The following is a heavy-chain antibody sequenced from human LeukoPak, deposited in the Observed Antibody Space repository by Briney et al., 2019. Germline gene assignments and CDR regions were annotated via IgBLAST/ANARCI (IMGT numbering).Heavy chain of an antibody. CDR2: MNPNSGNT. D-gene: IGHD5-18*01. J-gene: IGHJ6*02. CDR3: ARAVDTAMVGYYYGMDV. V-gene: IGHV1-8*01. CDR1: GYTFTSYD. Sequence: ASVKVSCKASGYTFTSYDINWVRQATGQGLEWMGWMNPNSGNTGYAQKFQGRVTMTRNTSISTAYMELSSLRSEDTAVYYCARAVDTAMVGYYYGMDVWGQGTTVTVSS.